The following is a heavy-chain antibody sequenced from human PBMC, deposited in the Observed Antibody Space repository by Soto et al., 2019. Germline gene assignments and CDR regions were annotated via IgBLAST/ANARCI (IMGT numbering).Heavy chain of an antibody. V-gene: IGHV3-30-3*01. CDR1: GFSFSTNV. D-gene: IGHD2-2*01. Sequence: QVQLVESGGDVVQPGTSLRLSCAASGFSFSTNVLQWVRQAPGKGLEWVAVMSPSGAEKYYTDSVKGRFIISRDNSKNTLYLHMNSLTTDDTAVYYCALDNIPAAPDYFDYWGQGTLVTVSS. CDR2: MSPSGAEK. J-gene: IGHJ4*02. CDR3: ALDNIPAAPDYFDY.